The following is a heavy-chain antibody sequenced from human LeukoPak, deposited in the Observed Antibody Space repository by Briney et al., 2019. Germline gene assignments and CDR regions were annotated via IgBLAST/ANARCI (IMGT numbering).Heavy chain of an antibody. Sequence: PSETLSLTCAVYGGSFSGYYWSWIRQPPGKGLEWIGEINHSGSTNYNPSLKGRVTISVDTSKNQFSLKLSSVTAADAAVYYCARGGSGYSYGSRTFDYWGQGTLVTVSS. V-gene: IGHV4-34*01. CDR1: GGSFSGYY. J-gene: IGHJ4*02. CDR3: ARGGSGYSYGSRTFDY. D-gene: IGHD5-18*01. CDR2: INHSGST.